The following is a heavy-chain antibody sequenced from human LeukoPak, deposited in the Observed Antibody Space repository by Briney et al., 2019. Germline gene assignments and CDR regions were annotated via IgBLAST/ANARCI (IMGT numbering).Heavy chain of an antibody. J-gene: IGHJ3*02. CDR3: AREDIITNAFDI. CDR1: GGSISSYY. V-gene: IGHV4-4*07. CDR2: IYTSGST. Sequence: NASETLSLTCTVSGGSISSYYWSWIRQPAGKGLEWIGRIYTSGSTNYNPSLKNRVTISVDTSKNQFSLKLSSVTAADTAVYYCAREDIITNAFDIWGQGTMVTVSS.